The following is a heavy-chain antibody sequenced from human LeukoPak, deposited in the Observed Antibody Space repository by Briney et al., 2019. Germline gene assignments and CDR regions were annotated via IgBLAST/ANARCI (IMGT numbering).Heavy chain of an antibody. D-gene: IGHD3-16*01. CDR1: GGSISSGGYY. V-gene: IGHV4-31*03. CDR3: ARDLGGSYYYMDV. CDR2: IYYSGST. J-gene: IGHJ6*03. Sequence: SQTLSLTCTVSGGSISSGGYYWSWIRQHPGKGLEWIGYIYYSGSTYYNPSLKSRVTISVDTSKNQFSLKLSSVTAADTAVYYCARDLGGSYYYMDVWGKGTTVTVSS.